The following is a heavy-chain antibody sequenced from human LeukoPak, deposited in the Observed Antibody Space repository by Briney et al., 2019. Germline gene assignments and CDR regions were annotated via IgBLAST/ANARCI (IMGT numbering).Heavy chain of an antibody. V-gene: IGHV4-59*01. CDR2: THYTGIT. D-gene: IGHD2-15*01. CDR3: ARGGNCSGGRCYSFPGASFDH. J-gene: IGHJ4*02. CDR1: GGSISPYY. Sequence: SETLSLTCTVSGGSISPYYWSWIRQTPGKGLEWIAFTHYTGITYQNPSLNSRVTISLDTSKNQFSLKLNSVTAADTAVYYCARGGNCSGGRCYSFPGASFDHWGQGTLVTVSS.